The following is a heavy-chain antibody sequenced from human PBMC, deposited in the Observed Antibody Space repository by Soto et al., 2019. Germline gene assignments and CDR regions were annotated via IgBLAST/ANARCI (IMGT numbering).Heavy chain of an antibody. Sequence: SETLSLTCTVSGGSISSYYWSWIRQPPGKGLEWIGYIYYSGSTNYNPSLKSRVTISVDTSKNQFSLKLSSVTAADTAVYYCARGCSGGSCQDYWGQGTLVTVSS. CDR2: IYYSGST. J-gene: IGHJ4*02. CDR1: GGSISSYY. D-gene: IGHD2-15*01. V-gene: IGHV4-59*01. CDR3: ARGCSGGSCQDY.